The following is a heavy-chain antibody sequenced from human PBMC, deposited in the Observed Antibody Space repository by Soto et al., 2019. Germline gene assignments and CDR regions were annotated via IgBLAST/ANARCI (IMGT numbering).Heavy chain of an antibody. D-gene: IGHD3-22*01. CDR2: TYHSGGT. Sequence: QLQLQESGSGLVKPSQTLSLTCVVSGDSISSGGYSWNWIRQPPGKGLEWIGHTYHSGGTLYNPSPDSRVTISVDKSKNQFSLRLTSVTAADTAVYYCARDSLSGYYFDYWGQGTLVTVSS. CDR3: ARDSLSGYYFDY. CDR1: GDSISSGGYS. V-gene: IGHV4-30-2*01. J-gene: IGHJ4*02.